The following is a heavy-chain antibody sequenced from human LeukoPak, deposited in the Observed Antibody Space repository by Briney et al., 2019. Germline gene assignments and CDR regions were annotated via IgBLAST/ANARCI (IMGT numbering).Heavy chain of an antibody. CDR3: ARDLAVTYWYFDL. J-gene: IGHJ2*01. CDR1: GYTFTDYY. Sequence: GASVKVSCKASGYTFTDYYIHWVRQAPGQGLEWMGWINPNSGGTNYAQKFQGRVTMTRDTSISTAYMGLSRLRSNDTAVYYCARDLAVTYWYFDLWGRGTLVTVSS. CDR2: INPNSGGT. D-gene: IGHD4-17*01. V-gene: IGHV1-2*02.